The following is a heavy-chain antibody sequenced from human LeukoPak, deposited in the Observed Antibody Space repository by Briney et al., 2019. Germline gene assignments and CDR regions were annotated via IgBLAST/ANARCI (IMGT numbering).Heavy chain of an antibody. D-gene: IGHD3-9*01. CDR3: QKPAYEILTGYYYWFDP. V-gene: IGHV4-39*01. J-gene: IGHJ5*02. CDR1: GGSISSSSYY. CDR2: IYYSGST. Sequence: SETLSLTCTVSGGSISSSSYYWGWLRQPPGKGLEWIGSIYYSGSTYYNPSLKSRVTISVDTSKNQFSLKLSSVTAADTFFFFKQKPAYEILTGYYYWFDPWGQGTLVTVSS.